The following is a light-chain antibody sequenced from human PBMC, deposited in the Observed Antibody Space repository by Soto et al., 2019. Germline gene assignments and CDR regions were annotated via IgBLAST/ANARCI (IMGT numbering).Light chain of an antibody. CDR2: RDN. CDR3: QVWDISTVV. V-gene: IGLV3-9*01. Sequence: SYELTQPLSVSVALGQTARITCGGNNIGSKHVHWYQQKPGQAPVVVIYRDNNRPSGIPERFSGSNSGNTATLTISRAQAGDEADYYCQVWDISTVVFGGGTKLTVL. J-gene: IGLJ3*02. CDR1: NIGSKH.